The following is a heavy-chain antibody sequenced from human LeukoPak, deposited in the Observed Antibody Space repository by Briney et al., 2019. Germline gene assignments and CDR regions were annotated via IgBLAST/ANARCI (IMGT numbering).Heavy chain of an antibody. CDR1: GYTFTSYY. J-gene: IGHJ4*02. V-gene: IGHV1-46*01. D-gene: IGHD6-19*01. CDR3: AVVAVAGTGDCDY. CDR2: ISASGSST. Sequence: ASVKVSCTPSGYTFTSYYMHWVRQSPGQRREGMGMISASGSSTSYAQQPQRRVTIPNDMSTSTVYMEPSSLRSEDTGVYYVAVVAVAGTGDCDYWGQGTLVTVSS.